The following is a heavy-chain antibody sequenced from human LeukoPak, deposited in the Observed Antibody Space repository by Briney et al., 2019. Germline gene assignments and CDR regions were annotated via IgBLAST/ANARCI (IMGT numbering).Heavy chain of an antibody. CDR1: GFTFTNYW. Sequence: GGSLRLSCAASGFTFTNYWMSWVRQAPGKGLEWVGNIKQDGSEKYYVDSVKGRFTISRDNAKNSLYLQMNSLRAEDTAVYYCARDRDIHGWFDPWGQGTLVTVSS. CDR2: IKQDGSEK. V-gene: IGHV3-7*01. CDR3: ARDRDIHGWFDP. J-gene: IGHJ5*02. D-gene: IGHD2-15*01.